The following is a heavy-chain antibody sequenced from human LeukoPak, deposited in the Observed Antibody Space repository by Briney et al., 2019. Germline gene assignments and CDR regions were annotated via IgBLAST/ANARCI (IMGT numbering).Heavy chain of an antibody. CDR1: GGTFSSYA. CDR2: IVPIFGTA. J-gene: IGHJ4*02. V-gene: IGHV1-69*13. Sequence: SVKVSCKASGGTFSSYAISWVRQAPGQGLEWIGGIVPIFGTANYAQKFQGRVTITADESTRTAYMELSSLRCEDTAVYYCASEGVVVPAAMSPLGYWGQGPLVAVSS. D-gene: IGHD2-2*01. CDR3: ASEGVVVPAAMSPLGY.